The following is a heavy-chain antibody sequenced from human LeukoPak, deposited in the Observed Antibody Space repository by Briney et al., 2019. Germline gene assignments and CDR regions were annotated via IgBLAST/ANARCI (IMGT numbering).Heavy chain of an antibody. D-gene: IGHD3-10*01. CDR3: AKDRGSGCFDY. J-gene: IGHJ4*02. CDR2: ISWNSGSI. Sequence: PGRSLRLSCAASGFTFDDYAMHWVRQAPGKGLEWVSGISWNSGSIGYADSVKGRFTISRDNATNSLYLQMNSLRAEDTALYYCAKDRGSGCFDYWGQGTLVTVSS. V-gene: IGHV3-9*01. CDR1: GFTFDDYA.